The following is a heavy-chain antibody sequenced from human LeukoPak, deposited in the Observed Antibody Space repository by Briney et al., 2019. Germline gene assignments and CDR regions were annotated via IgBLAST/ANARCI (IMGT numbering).Heavy chain of an antibody. CDR3: ARLFSMIVWQTEMNWFDP. Sequence: GESLKISCKGSGYSFTSYWIGWVRQMPGKGLEWMGIIYPGDSDTRYSPSFQGQVTISADKSISTAYLQWSSLKASDTATYYCARLFSMIVWQTEMNWFDPWGQGTLVTVSS. V-gene: IGHV5-51*01. CDR1: GYSFTSYW. J-gene: IGHJ5*02. CDR2: IYPGDSDT. D-gene: IGHD3-22*01.